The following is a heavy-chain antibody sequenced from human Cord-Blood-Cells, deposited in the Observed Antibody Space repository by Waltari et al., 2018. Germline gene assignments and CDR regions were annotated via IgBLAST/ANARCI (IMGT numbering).Heavy chain of an antibody. J-gene: IGHJ3*02. V-gene: IGHV1-3*01. CDR2: INAGNGNT. D-gene: IGHD6-13*01. CDR3: SRDVAAAGTDAFYI. CDR1: GYTFTSYA. Sequence: QVQLVQSGAEVKKPGASVKVSCKASGYTFTSYAMHWVRQAPVQRLECVGWINAGNGNTKYSQTFQDRVAITRDTSAITAYMELVSLRSEDTAVYYCSRDVAAAGTDAFYIWGQGTMVTVSS.